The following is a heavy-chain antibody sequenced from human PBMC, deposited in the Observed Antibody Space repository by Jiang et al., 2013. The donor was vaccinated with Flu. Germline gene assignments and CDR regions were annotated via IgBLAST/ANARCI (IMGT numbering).Heavy chain of an antibody. CDR1: GFTFSHYG. Sequence: SCAVSGFTFSHYGMHWVRQAPGKGLEWAAVMSYEGSKKFYADSVKGRFTISRDNSRHTVYLQMNSLRGEDTAVYYCAKDDREYSYGVFYIDHWGQGALVTVSS. V-gene: IGHV3-30*18. J-gene: IGHJ4*02. D-gene: IGHD5-18*01. CDR3: AKDDREYSYGVFYIDH. CDR2: MSYEGSKK.